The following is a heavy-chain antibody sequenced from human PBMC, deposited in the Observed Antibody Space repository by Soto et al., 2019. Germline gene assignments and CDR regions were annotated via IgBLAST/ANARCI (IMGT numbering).Heavy chain of an antibody. J-gene: IGHJ4*02. CDR3: AREGGSSSPGFDY. CDR1: GFTFSSYE. V-gene: IGHV3-48*03. CDR2: ISSSGSTI. Sequence: HPGGSLRLSCAASGFTFSSYEMNWVRQAPGKGLEWVSYISSSGSTIYYADSVKGRFTISRDNAKNSLYLQMNSLRAEDTAVYYCAREGGSSSPGFDYWGQGTLVTVS. D-gene: IGHD2-15*01.